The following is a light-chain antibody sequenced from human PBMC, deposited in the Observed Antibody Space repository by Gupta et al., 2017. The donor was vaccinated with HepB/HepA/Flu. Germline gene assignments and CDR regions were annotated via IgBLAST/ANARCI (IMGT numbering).Light chain of an antibody. CDR2: WAS. J-gene: IGKJ1*01. CDR3: QQNLHSPRT. Sequence: DVVVTTPPDSMAVSLGERATVNCKSSQSVLYSLNNKNYLAWYQQKPGQPPRLLIYWASTRESGVPDRFSGSGSGTDFTLTISSLQDEDVAVYHCQQNLHSPRTFGQGTKVEIK. V-gene: IGKV4-1*01. CDR1: QSVLYSLNNKNY.